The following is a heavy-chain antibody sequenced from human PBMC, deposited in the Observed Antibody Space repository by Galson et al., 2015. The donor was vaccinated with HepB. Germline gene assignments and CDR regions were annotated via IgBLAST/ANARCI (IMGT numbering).Heavy chain of an antibody. D-gene: IGHD1-26*01. CDR3: ARAWSIVGAIPLRY. CDR2: INAGNGNT. J-gene: IGHJ4*02. CDR1: GYTFTSYA. V-gene: IGHV1-3*01. Sequence: SVKVSCKASGYTFTSYAMHWVRQAPGQRLEWMGWINAGNGNTKYSQKFQGRVTITRDTSASTAYMELSSLRSEDKAVYYCARAWSIVGAIPLRYWGQGTLVTVSS.